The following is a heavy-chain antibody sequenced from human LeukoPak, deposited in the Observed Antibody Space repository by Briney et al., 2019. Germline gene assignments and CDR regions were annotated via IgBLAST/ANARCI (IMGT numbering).Heavy chain of an antibody. CDR1: GFTFSDSY. Sequence: NSGGSLRLSCAVSGFTFSDSYMTCIRQAPGKGPEWVSYISYSGRTIYYADSVKGRFPISRDNAKNSLYLQMNSLRPEDTAVYYCASSYDSSGFSDYWGQGTLVTVSS. CDR3: ASSYDSSGFSDY. J-gene: IGHJ4*02. D-gene: IGHD3-22*01. CDR2: ISYSGRTI. V-gene: IGHV3-11*01.